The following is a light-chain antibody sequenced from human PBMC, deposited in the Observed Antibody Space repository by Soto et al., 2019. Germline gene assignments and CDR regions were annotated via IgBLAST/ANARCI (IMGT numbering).Light chain of an antibody. J-gene: IGLJ3*02. CDR3: AAWDDSLSGWV. Sequence: QSVLTQPPSASGTPGQRVTISCSGSSSNIGRSYVYWYQQLPGTAPKLLICRNNQRPSGVPDRFSGSKSGTSASLAISGLRSEDEADYHCAAWDDSLSGWVFGGGTQLTVL. V-gene: IGLV1-47*01. CDR2: RNN. CDR1: SSNIGRSY.